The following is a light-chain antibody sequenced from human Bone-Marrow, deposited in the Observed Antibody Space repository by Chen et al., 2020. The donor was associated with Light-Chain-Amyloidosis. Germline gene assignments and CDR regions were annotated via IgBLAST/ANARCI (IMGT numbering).Light chain of an antibody. Sequence: SYVLTQPSSVSVAPGQTATIACGGNNIGSTSVHWYQQTPGQAPLLVVIDDSDLPSGIPERLSGSHAEKTTTMSIIRVEVCDGAEYFWQVWDSSSDRPVFGGGTKLTVL. CDR1: NIGSTS. J-gene: IGLJ3*02. CDR2: DDS. V-gene: IGLV3-21*02. CDR3: QVWDSSSDRPV.